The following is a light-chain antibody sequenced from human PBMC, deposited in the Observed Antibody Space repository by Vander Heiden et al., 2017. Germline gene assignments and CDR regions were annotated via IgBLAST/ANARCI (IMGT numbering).Light chain of an antibody. CDR2: QAS. CDR3: QQDNSYYT. V-gene: IGKV1-5*03. J-gene: IGKJ2*01. CDR1: QSISSW. Sequence: DIHLTQSPSTLSASVGDRVTITCRASQSISSWLAWYQQKPGKAPKVLIYQASNLESGVPSRFSGSGSGTEFTLTISSLQPEDFATYYCQQDNSYYTFGQGTKLEIK.